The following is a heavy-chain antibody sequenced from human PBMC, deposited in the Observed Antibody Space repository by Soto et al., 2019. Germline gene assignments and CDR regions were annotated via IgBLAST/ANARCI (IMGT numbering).Heavy chain of an antibody. Sequence: GGSLRLSCAASGFTFSSYSMNWVRQAPGKGLEWVSSISSSSSYIYYADSVKGRFTISRDNAKNSLYLQMNSLRAEDTAVYYCARVQDYIWGSYRYFFFDYWGRGTLVTVSS. D-gene: IGHD3-16*02. CDR1: GFTFSSYS. V-gene: IGHV3-21*01. CDR2: ISSSSSYI. J-gene: IGHJ4*02. CDR3: ARVQDYIWGSYRYFFFDY.